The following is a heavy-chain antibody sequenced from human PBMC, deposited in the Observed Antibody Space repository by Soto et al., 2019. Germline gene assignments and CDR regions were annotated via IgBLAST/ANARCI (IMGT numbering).Heavy chain of an antibody. V-gene: IGHV3-74*01. Sequence: EVQLVESGGGLVQPGGSLRLSCAGSGFTFSSYWMHWVRQAPGKGLVWVSRINRDGTSTSYADSVKGRFTISRDNGKNTLYLQMNSLRAEDTAVYYCARVGQGRYYFDYWGQGTLVTVSS. CDR1: GFTFSSYW. CDR3: ARVGQGRYYFDY. J-gene: IGHJ4*02. CDR2: INRDGTST.